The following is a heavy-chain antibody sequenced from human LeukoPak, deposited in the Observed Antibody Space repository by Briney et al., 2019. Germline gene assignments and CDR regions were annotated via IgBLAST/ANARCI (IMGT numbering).Heavy chain of an antibody. Sequence: ASVKVSCEASGYTFTGYYMHWVRQAPGQGLEWMGWINPNSGGTNYAQKFQGRVTMTRDTSISTAYMELSSLRSEDTAVYYCARDRSMRGYGDYLYYYYYMDVWGKGTTVTVSS. CDR3: ARDRSMRGYGDYLYYYYYMDV. CDR1: GYTFTGYY. V-gene: IGHV1-2*02. CDR2: INPNSGGT. D-gene: IGHD4-17*01. J-gene: IGHJ6*03.